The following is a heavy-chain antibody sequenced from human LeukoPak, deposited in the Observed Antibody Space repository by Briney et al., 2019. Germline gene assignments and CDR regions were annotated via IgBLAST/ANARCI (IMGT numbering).Heavy chain of an antibody. D-gene: IGHD5-18*01. J-gene: IGHJ4*02. CDR2: INYSGDTT. CDR1: EFTFDDYA. V-gene: IGHV3-23*01. Sequence: GGSLRLSCAASEFTFDDYAMNWVRQAPGKGLEWVSTINYSGDTTYYADSVKGRFTISRDNSKNTLYLQMNSLRAEDTAVYYCAKRIQSAMATGYWGQGTLVTVSS. CDR3: AKRIQSAMATGY.